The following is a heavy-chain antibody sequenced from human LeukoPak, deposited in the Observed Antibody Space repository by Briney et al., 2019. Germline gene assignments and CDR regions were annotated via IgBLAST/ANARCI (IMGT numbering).Heavy chain of an antibody. D-gene: IGHD3-10*01. CDR2: SRNKANSYTT. V-gene: IGHV3-72*01. J-gene: IGHJ4*02. CDR3: ARGRNSFDY. CDR1: GFIFSDYY. Sequence: PGGSLRLSCAVSGFIFSDYYMDWVRQAPGKGLEWVGRSRNKANSYTTEYAASVRGRFTVSRDESNNLLYLQMNSLETEDTAVYYCARGRNSFDYWGQGVLVTVSS.